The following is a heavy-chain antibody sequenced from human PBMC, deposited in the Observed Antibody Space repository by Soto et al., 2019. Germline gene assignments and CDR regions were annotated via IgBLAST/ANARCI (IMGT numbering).Heavy chain of an antibody. CDR3: AKQRRYYGSGSYFMGQYYFDY. D-gene: IGHD3-10*01. Sequence: PGGSLRLSCAASGFTFSSYGMHWVRQAPGKGLEWVAVISYDGSNKYYADSVKGRFTISRDNSKNTLYLQMNSLRAEDTAVYYCAKQRRYYGSGSYFMGQYYFDYWGQGTLVTVSS. CDR2: ISYDGSNK. CDR1: GFTFSSYG. J-gene: IGHJ4*02. V-gene: IGHV3-30*18.